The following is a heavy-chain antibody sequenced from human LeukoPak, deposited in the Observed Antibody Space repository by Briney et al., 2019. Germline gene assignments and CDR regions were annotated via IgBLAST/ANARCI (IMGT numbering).Heavy chain of an antibody. CDR2: IYRSGST. J-gene: IGHJ4*02. CDR3: ARALQGERRSVFDY. D-gene: IGHD1-1*01. CDR1: GGSISSSNW. Sequence: SETLSLTCAVSGGSISSSNWWSWVRQLPGKGLEWIGEIYRSGSTNYNPSLKSRVTISVDKSKNQFSLKLSSVTAADTAVYYCARALQGERRSVFDYWGQGTLVTVSS. V-gene: IGHV4-4*02.